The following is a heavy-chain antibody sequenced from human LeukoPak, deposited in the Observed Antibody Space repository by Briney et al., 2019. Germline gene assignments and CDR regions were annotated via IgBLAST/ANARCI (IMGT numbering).Heavy chain of an antibody. V-gene: IGHV1-2*02. J-gene: IGHJ4*02. CDR1: GYTFTSYY. CDR2: INPNSGGT. Sequence: ASVKVSCKASGYTFTSYYMHWVRQAPGQGLEWMGWINPNSGGTNYAQKFQGRVTMTRDTSISTAYMELSRLRSDDTAVYYCARIMITFGGVDYWGQGTLVTVSS. CDR3: ARIMITFGGVDY. D-gene: IGHD3-16*01.